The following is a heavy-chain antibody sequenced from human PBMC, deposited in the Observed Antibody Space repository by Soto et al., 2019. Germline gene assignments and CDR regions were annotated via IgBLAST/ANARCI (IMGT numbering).Heavy chain of an antibody. CDR1: GFTFSSYA. CDR3: AKDPVPAAIREYFDY. CDR2: ISYDGSNK. Sequence: PGGSLRLSCAASGFTFSSYAMHWVRQAPGKGLEWVAVISYDGSNKYYADSVKGRFTISRDNSKNTLYLQMNSLRAEDTAVYYCAKDPVPAAIREYFDYWGQGTLVTVSS. V-gene: IGHV3-30*04. D-gene: IGHD2-2*01. J-gene: IGHJ4*02.